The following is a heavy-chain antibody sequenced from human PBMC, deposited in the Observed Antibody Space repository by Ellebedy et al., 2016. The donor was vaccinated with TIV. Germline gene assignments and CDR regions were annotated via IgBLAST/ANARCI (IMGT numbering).Heavy chain of an antibody. Sequence: MPGGSLRLSCTVSGGSISSYYWSWIRQPPGKGLEWIGYIYYSGSTNYNPSLKSRVTISVDTSKNQFSLKLSSVTAADTAVYYCARVFFVQDYSNYNNWFDPWGQGTLVTVSS. D-gene: IGHD4-11*01. CDR2: IYYSGST. CDR1: GGSISSYY. V-gene: IGHV4-59*01. J-gene: IGHJ5*02. CDR3: ARVFFVQDYSNYNNWFDP.